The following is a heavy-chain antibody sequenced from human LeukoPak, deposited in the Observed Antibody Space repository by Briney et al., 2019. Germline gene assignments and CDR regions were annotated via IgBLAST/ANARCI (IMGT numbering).Heavy chain of an antibody. CDR3: ARLGQAAANTKTPNFDY. J-gene: IGHJ4*02. CDR1: GGSFSGYY. D-gene: IGHD6-13*01. V-gene: IGHV4-34*01. CDR2: INHSGST. Sequence: SETLSLTCAVYGGSFSGYYWGWIRQPPGKGLEWIGEINHSGSTNYNPSLKSRVTISVDTSKNQFSLKLSSVTAADTAVYYCARLGQAAANTKTPNFDYWGQGTLVTVSS.